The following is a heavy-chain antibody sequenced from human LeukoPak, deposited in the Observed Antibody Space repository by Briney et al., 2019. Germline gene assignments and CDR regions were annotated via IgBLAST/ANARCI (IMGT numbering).Heavy chain of an antibody. CDR2: IYYSGST. J-gene: IGHJ4*02. CDR1: GGSISSSSYY. Sequence: SETLSLTCTVSGGSISSSSYYWGWIRQPLGKGLEWIGSIYYSGSTYYNPSLKSRVTISVDTSKNQFSLKLSSVTAADTAVYYCARRLTQGSIDYWGQGTLVTVSS. V-gene: IGHV4-39*01. CDR3: ARRLTQGSIDY. D-gene: IGHD1-26*01.